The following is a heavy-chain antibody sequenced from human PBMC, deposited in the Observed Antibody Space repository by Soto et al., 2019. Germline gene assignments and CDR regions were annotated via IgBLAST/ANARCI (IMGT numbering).Heavy chain of an antibody. Sequence: GALRLSCAASVFTVSDNYMSWIRQAPGKGLEWVSYISSSGSIIYYADSVKGRFTISRDNAKNSLYLQMNSLRAEDTAVYYCARDLGYYESDGYFDYWGQGALVTVSS. CDR1: VFTVSDNY. CDR3: ARDLGYYESDGYFDY. D-gene: IGHD3-22*01. J-gene: IGHJ4*02. CDR2: ISSSGSII. V-gene: IGHV3-11*01.